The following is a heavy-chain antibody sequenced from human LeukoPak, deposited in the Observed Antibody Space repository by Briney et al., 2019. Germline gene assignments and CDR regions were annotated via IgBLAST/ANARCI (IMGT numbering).Heavy chain of an antibody. Sequence: GGSLRLSCATSGFTFSSYAMSWVRQAPGKGLEWVSAISGSGGSTYYADSEKGRFTISRDNSKNTLYLQMNSLRAEDTAVYYCAKRSIVVVPAAFDYWGQGTLVTVSS. D-gene: IGHD2-2*01. CDR2: ISGSGGST. V-gene: IGHV3-23*01. J-gene: IGHJ4*02. CDR3: AKRSIVVVPAAFDY. CDR1: GFTFSSYA.